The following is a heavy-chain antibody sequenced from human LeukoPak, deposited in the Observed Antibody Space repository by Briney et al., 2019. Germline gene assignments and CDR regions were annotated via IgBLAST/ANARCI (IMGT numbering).Heavy chain of an antibody. D-gene: IGHD1-7*01. V-gene: IGHV3-7*01. J-gene: IGHJ4*02. CDR3: ARGGMTGTPDY. CDR2: IKQDGTET. Sequence: PGGSLRLSCEASGFTFSNYWMTWVRQVPGKGLEWMANIKQDGTETYYVDSVKGRFTLSRDNARNSLYLQMNYLGVDDTAVYYCARGGMTGTPDYWGQGTLVTVSS. CDR1: GFTFSNYW.